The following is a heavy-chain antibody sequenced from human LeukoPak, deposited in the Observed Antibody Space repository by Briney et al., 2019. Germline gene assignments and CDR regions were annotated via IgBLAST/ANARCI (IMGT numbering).Heavy chain of an antibody. V-gene: IGHV3-30*18. D-gene: IGHD4-17*01. CDR3: AKDPNGDYIGAFDM. CDR1: VFTFSSYD. CDR2: ISYDGRNK. J-gene: IGHJ3*02. Sequence: GGSLRLSCAASVFTFSSYDMHWVRQAPGKGLEWVAVISYDGRNKYYPDSVKGRFTISRDNSKSTLYLQMNSLRAEDTAVYHCAKDPNGDYIGAFDMWGQGTMVTVSS.